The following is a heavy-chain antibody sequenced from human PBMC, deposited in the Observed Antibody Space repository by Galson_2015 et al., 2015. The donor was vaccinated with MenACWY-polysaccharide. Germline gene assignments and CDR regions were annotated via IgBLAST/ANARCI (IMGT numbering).Heavy chain of an antibody. J-gene: IGHJ5*02. CDR3: ARVGRDHSGSYFHGGFDP. CDR1: RFTFSDYG. CDR2: IWDDGSRK. Sequence: SMRLSCAATRFTFSDYGMHWVRQAPGKGLEWVALIWDDGSRKYCADSVKGRFAISRDNSDNNLYLQMNNLRVADTAVYYCARVGRDHSGSYFHGGFDPWGQGTLVTVSS. D-gene: IGHD3-10*01. V-gene: IGHV3-33*01.